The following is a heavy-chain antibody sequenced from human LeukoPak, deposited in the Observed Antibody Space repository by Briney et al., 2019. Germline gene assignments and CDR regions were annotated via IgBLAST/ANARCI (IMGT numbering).Heavy chain of an antibody. J-gene: IGHJ4*02. V-gene: IGHV3-33*06. CDR1: GLSFSTFW. Sequence: GGSLRLSCVTSGLSFSTFWMNWVRQAPGKGLEWVAVIWYDGSNKYYADSVKGRFTISRDNSKNTRYLQMNSLRAEDTAVYYCAKVGPYPIAVAGLDYWGQGTLVTVSS. D-gene: IGHD6-19*01. CDR2: IWYDGSNK. CDR3: AKVGPYPIAVAGLDY.